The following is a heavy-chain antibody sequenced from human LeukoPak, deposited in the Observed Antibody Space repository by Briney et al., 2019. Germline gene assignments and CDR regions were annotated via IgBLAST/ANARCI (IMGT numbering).Heavy chain of an antibody. J-gene: IGHJ4*02. Sequence: ASVKVSCKASGYTFTVHYMHWVRQAPGQGLEWMGWINPNSGGTNYAQKFQGRATLTRDTSISTAYMELSRLRSDDTAMYYCARVFTEDDYGDYQFDYWGQGTLVTVSS. CDR3: ARVFTEDDYGDYQFDY. V-gene: IGHV1-2*02. D-gene: IGHD4-17*01. CDR1: GYTFTVHY. CDR2: INPNSGGT.